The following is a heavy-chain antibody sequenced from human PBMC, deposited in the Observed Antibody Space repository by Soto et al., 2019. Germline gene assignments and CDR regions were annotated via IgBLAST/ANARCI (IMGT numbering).Heavy chain of an antibody. CDR1: GFTFSSNA. Sequence: PGGSLRLSCAASGFTFSSNAMHWVRQAPGKGLEWVAFISYDGSNKCYADSVKGRFTISRDNSKNTLYLQMNSLRVEDTAVYYCAADVGGYIYGLARHWGPGTLVTVSS. CDR2: ISYDGSNK. CDR3: AADVGGYIYGLARH. D-gene: IGHD4-17*01. J-gene: IGHJ4*02. V-gene: IGHV3-30-3*01.